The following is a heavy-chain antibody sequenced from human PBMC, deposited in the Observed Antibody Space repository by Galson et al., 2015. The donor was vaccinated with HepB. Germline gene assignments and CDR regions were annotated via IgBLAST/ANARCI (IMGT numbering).Heavy chain of an antibody. V-gene: IGHV3-21*01. Sequence: SLRLSCAGSGFTFSSHCMSWVRQSPGKGLEWLSTISRSTKYIYYADSVKGRFSISRDNTKNSLYLEMNSLRAEDTAVYYYARGHSYGYYYFDYWGQGTLVTVSS. CDR3: ARGHSYGYYYFDY. CDR2: ISRSTKYI. J-gene: IGHJ4*02. CDR1: GFTFSSHC. D-gene: IGHD5-18*01.